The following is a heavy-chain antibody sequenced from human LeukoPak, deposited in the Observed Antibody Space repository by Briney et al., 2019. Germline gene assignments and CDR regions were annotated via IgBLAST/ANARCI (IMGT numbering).Heavy chain of an antibody. V-gene: IGHV4-59*02. CDR1: GGSVSDYY. CDR3: ASRKLGNDY. D-gene: IGHD7-27*01. Sequence: SETLSLTCTISGGSVSDYYWSWVRQSPGKGLEWIGYIYYTGSTTYNPSLKSRVTISADTSKNQFSLKLSSVTAADTAVYYCASRKLGNDYWGQGTLVTVSS. CDR2: IYYTGST. J-gene: IGHJ4*02.